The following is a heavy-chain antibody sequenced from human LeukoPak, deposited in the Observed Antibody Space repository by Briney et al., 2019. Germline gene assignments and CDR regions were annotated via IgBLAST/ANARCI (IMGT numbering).Heavy chain of an antibody. Sequence: GGSLRLSCAASRFTFSNYWMHWVRQAPGKGLVWVSRISSNGSSTSYADSVKGRFTISRDNAKNTLYLQMNSLRAEDTAVYYCARVCCYSTTCWGGYDYWGKGTLVTFSS. CDR2: ISSNGSST. CDR3: ARVCCYSTTCWGGYDY. V-gene: IGHV3-74*01. J-gene: IGHJ4*02. D-gene: IGHD2-2*01. CDR1: RFTFSNYW.